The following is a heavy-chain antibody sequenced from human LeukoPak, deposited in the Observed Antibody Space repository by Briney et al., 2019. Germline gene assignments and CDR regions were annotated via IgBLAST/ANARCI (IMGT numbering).Heavy chain of an antibody. CDR2: VHISGST. D-gene: IGHD5-12*01. CDR3: GVATIRYYMDV. V-gene: IGHV4-61*02. J-gene: IGHJ6*03. Sequence: PSETLSLTCTVSGGSISSSSYYWGWLRQPAGKGLEWIGRVHISGSTKYNPSLKSRVTMSLDTSKIQISLKLSSVTAADTAVYYCGVATIRYYMDVWGKGTTVTVSS. CDR1: GGSISSSSYY.